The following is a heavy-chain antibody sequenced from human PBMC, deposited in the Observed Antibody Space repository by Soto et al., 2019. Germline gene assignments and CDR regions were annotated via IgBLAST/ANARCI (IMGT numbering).Heavy chain of an antibody. CDR1: GGSISSGDYY. J-gene: IGHJ6*02. CDR2: IYYSGST. V-gene: IGHV4-30-4*01. D-gene: IGHD4-17*01. CDR3: AREGAVYYYYGMDV. Sequence: QVQLQESGPGLVKPSQTLSLTCTVSGGSISSGDYYWSWIRQPPGKGLEWIGYIYYSGSTYYNPSLKSRVTISVDTSKNRFSLKLSSVTAADTAVYYGAREGAVYYYYGMDVWGQGTTVTVSS.